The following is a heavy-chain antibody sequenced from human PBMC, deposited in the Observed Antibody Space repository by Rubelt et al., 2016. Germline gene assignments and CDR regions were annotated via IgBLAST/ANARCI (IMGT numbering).Heavy chain of an antibody. V-gene: IGHV3-30*18. CDR2: ISFDENIK. J-gene: IGHJ4*02. Sequence: VQLLESGGGLVQPGGSLRLSCAASGFTFSTYGMHWVRQAPGKGLEWVAVISFDENIKYYAGTVKGRVTISRDNSKNTRYLQMKSRRAEDTVVYYCAKNGENYDSSSLGDYWGQGTLVTVSS. D-gene: IGHD3-22*01. CDR1: GFTFSTYG. CDR3: AKNGENYDSSSLGDY.